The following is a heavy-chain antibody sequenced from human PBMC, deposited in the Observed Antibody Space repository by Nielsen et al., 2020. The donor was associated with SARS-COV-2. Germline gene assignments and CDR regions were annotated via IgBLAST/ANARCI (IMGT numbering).Heavy chain of an antibody. D-gene: IGHD6-19*01. V-gene: IGHV3-53*01. CDR1: GFVVSDTN. Sequence: GGSLRLSCVASGFVVSDTNMNWARQAPGKGLECVSIIYSGGTTYYVDSVKGRFTISRDNSKNTMYLQMNRLQAEDTAVYYCSMLTTSGWYWGQGTLVTVSS. CDR3: SMLTTSGWY. CDR2: IYSGGTT. J-gene: IGHJ4*02.